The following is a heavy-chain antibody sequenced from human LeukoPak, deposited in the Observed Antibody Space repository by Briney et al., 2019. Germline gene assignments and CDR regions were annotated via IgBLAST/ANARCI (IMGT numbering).Heavy chain of an antibody. CDR3: ARHERNSGSYYFDY. V-gene: IGHV4-39*01. J-gene: IGHJ4*02. Sequence: SETLSLTCTVSGGSISSYYWGWIRQPPGKGLEWIGSIYYSGSTYYNPSLKSRVTIFVDTSKNQFSLKLSSVTAADTAVYYCARHERNSGSYYFDYWGQGTLVTVSS. CDR2: IYYSGST. CDR1: GGSISSYY. D-gene: IGHD1-26*01.